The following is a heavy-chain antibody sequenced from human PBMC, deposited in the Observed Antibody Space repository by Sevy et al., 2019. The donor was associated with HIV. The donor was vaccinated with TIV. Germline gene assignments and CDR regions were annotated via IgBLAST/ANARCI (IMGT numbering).Heavy chain of an antibody. Sequence: GGSLRLSCAASGFTFSDYYMSWIRQAPGKGLEWVSYISSSGSTIYYADPVKGRFTIPRDNAKNSLYLQMNGLRAEDTAVYYCARWDYYDSSGYYGGFDYWGQGTLVTVSS. V-gene: IGHV3-11*01. J-gene: IGHJ4*02. CDR2: ISSSGSTI. D-gene: IGHD3-22*01. CDR3: ARWDYYDSSGYYGGFDY. CDR1: GFTFSDYY.